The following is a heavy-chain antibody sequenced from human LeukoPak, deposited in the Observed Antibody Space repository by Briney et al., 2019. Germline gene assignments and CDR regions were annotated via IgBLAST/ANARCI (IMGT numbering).Heavy chain of an antibody. V-gene: IGHV1-46*01. Sequence: GASVKVSCKASGYTFTSYYMHWVRQAPGQGLEWMGIINPSGGSTSYAQKFQGRVTMTRDTSTSTVYMELSSPRSEDTAVYYCAREGRGATRYYYGMDVWGQGTTVTVSS. CDR2: INPSGGST. CDR1: GYTFTSYY. J-gene: IGHJ6*02. D-gene: IGHD1-26*01. CDR3: AREGRGATRYYYGMDV.